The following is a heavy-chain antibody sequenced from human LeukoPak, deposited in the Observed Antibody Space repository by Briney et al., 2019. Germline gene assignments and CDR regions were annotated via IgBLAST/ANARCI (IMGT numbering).Heavy chain of an antibody. V-gene: IGHV3-53*01. Sequence: PGGSLRLSCAASGFTVSSNYMSWVRQAPGKGLEWASVIYSGGSTYYADSVRGRFTISRDNSKNTLYLQMNSLRAEDTAVYYCARDVPYISWGQGTLVTVSS. CDR2: IYSGGST. CDR3: ARDVPYIS. D-gene: IGHD3-16*01. CDR1: GFTVSSNY. J-gene: IGHJ4*02.